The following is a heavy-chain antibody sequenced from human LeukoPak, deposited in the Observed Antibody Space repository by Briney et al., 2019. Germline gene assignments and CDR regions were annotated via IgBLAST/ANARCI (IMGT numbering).Heavy chain of an antibody. CDR1: GFTFDDYA. D-gene: IGHD6-25*01. J-gene: IGHJ4*02. Sequence: PGGSLRLSCAASGFTFDDYAMHWVRQAPGKGLERVSGISWNSGSIGYADSVKGRFTISRDNAKNSLYLQMNSLRAEDTALYYCAKDLFSSGPFDYWGQGTLVTVSS. V-gene: IGHV3-9*01. CDR2: ISWNSGSI. CDR3: AKDLFSSGPFDY.